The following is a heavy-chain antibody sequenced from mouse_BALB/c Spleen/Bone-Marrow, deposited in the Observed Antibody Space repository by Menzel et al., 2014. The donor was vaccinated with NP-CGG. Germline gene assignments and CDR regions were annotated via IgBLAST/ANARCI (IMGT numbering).Heavy chain of an antibody. D-gene: IGHD1-1*01. CDR2: ISYSGST. J-gene: IGHJ2*01. V-gene: IGHV3-2*02. CDR1: GYSITSDYV. Sequence: QQSGPGLVKPSQSLSLTCTVTGYSITSDYVWNWIRQFPGNKLEWMGYISYSGSTSYNPSLKSRISITRDTSKSQFFLQLNSVTTEDTATYYCARFPYYGSRSFDYWGQGTTLTVSS. CDR3: ARFPYYGSRSFDY.